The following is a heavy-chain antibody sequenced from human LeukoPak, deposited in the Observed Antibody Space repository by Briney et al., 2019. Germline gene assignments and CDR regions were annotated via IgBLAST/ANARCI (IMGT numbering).Heavy chain of an antibody. J-gene: IGHJ6*02. V-gene: IGHV3-21*01. CDR1: GFTFSSYS. CDR2: ISSSSSYI. D-gene: IGHD2-15*01. Sequence: GGSLRLSCAASGFTFSSYSMNWVRQAPGKGLEWVSSISSSSSYIYYADSVKGQFTISRDNAKNSLYLQMNSLRAEDTAVYYCAREIYCSGGSCYSSYYYGMDVWGQGTTVTVSS. CDR3: AREIYCSGGSCYSSYYYGMDV.